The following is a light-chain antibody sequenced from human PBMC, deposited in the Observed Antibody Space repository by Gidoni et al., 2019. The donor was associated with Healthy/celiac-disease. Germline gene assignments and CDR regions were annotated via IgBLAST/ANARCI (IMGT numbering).Light chain of an antibody. CDR3: QQYGSSPRLT. CDR1: QSVSSSY. V-gene: IGKV3-20*01. Sequence: EIVLTQSPGTLSLSPGERATLSCRASQSVSSSYLAWYQQKPGQAPRLLIYGASCRATGIPDRFSGSVSGTDFTLTISRLEPEDFAVYYCQQYGSSPRLTFGGGTKVEIK. CDR2: GAS. J-gene: IGKJ4*01.